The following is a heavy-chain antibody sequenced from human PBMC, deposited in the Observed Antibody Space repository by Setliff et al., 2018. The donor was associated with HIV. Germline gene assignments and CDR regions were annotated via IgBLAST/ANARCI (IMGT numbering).Heavy chain of an antibody. CDR3: ARRLVGLSGRDDAFDI. CDR1: GYTFISYG. J-gene: IGHJ3*02. V-gene: IGHV1-18*01. CDR2: INTYNGNT. Sequence: GASVKVSCKTSGYTFISYGISWVRQAPGQGLEWMGWINTYNGNTNYAQKFQDRVTMTTDISTTTAYMELRNLRSDDTAVYYCARRLVGLSGRDDAFDIWGQGTTVTVSS. D-gene: IGHD1-26*01.